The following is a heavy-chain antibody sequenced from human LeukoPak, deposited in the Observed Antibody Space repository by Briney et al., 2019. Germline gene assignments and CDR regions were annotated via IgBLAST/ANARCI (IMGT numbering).Heavy chain of an antibody. CDR1: GFTFSTYA. V-gene: IGHV3-23*01. CDR3: AKHDYGDSKDYDY. J-gene: IGHJ4*02. D-gene: IGHD4-17*01. CDR2: ISGSGYIT. Sequence: GGSLRLSCAASGFTFSTYAMSWVRQAPGKGLEWVSSISGSGYITFYADSVRGRFTISRDNSKNTLYLQMNSLGAEDTAVYYCAKHDYGDSKDYDYWSQGTLVTVSS.